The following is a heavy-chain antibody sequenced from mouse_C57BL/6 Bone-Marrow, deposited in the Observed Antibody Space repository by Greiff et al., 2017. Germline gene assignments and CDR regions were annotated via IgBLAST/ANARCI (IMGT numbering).Heavy chain of an antibody. CDR3: ARSHYYSNYLFAY. V-gene: IGHV1-64*01. CDR1: GYTFTSYW. Sequence: QVQLQQPGAELVKPGASVKLSCKASGYTFTSYWMHWVKQRPGQGLEWIGMIHPNSGSTNYNEKFKSKATLTVDKSSSTAYMQLSSLTSEDSAVYYGARSHYYSNYLFAYWGQGTLVTVSA. CDR2: IHPNSGST. J-gene: IGHJ3*01. D-gene: IGHD2-5*01.